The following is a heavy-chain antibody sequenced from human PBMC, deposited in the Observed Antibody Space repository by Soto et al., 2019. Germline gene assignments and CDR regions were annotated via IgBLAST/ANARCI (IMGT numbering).Heavy chain of an antibody. CDR2: INHSGST. J-gene: IGHJ4*02. V-gene: IGHV4-34*01. D-gene: IGHD2-15*01. Sequence: SETLSLTCAVYGGSFSGYYWSWIRQPPGKGLEWIGEINHSGSTNYNPSLKSRVTISVDTSKNQFSLRLSSVTAADTAVYYCARAAARCCSGGSFYYGWDYWGQGTLVTISS. CDR3: ARAAARCCSGGSFYYGWDY. CDR1: GGSFSGYY.